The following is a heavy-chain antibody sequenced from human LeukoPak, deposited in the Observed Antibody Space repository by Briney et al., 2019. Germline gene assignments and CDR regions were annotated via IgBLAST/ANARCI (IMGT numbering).Heavy chain of an antibody. V-gene: IGHV3-23*01. J-gene: IGHJ4*02. D-gene: IGHD1-26*01. Sequence: GGSLRLSCAASGFTFSSYAMSWVRQAPGKGLEWVSAISGSGGSTYYADSVKGRFTISRDNSKNTLYLQMNSLRAEDTAVYYCARLEGATIRGEFDYWGQGTLVTVSS. CDR3: ARLEGATIRGEFDY. CDR1: GFTFSSYA. CDR2: ISGSGGST.